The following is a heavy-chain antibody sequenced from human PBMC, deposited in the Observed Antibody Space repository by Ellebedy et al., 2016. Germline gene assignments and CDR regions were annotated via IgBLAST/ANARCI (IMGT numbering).Heavy chain of an antibody. CDR1: GGSISSYY. Sequence: SETLSLTCTVSGGSISSYYWSWIRQPPGKGLEWIGEIYHSGSTDYNPSLKSRVTISVDKSKNQFSLKLTSVTAADTAVYYCAVVSSGSNFDYWGQGTLVTVSS. CDR3: AVVSSGSNFDY. D-gene: IGHD3-10*01. V-gene: IGHV4-59*12. CDR2: IYHSGST. J-gene: IGHJ4*02.